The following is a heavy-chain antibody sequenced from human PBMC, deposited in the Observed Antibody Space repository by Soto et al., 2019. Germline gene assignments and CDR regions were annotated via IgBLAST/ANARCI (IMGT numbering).Heavy chain of an antibody. V-gene: IGHV3-7*01. Sequence: GGSLRLSCAVSGFTFSSYWMGWVRQGSGKGLEWVANIKKDGSEKYYVDSVKGRFTISRDNAKNSLYLQMNSLRAEDTAVYYCVRDHAVAASDYWGQGALVTVSS. J-gene: IGHJ4*02. CDR2: IKKDGSEK. D-gene: IGHD6-13*01. CDR3: VRDHAVAASDY. CDR1: GFTFSSYW.